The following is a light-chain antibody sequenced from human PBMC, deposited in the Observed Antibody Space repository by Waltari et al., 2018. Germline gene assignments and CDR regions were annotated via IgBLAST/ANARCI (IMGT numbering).Light chain of an antibody. V-gene: IGLV1-51*01. CDR3: ETWDTSLSAWV. CDR2: DND. Sequence: QSVLTQAPSVSAAPGQKDTISCAGSSSNIGNRYVSWYQQFPGTAPKLLIYDNDKRPSGIPDRFSASKSGTSATLDITGLQTGDESNYYCETWDTSLSAWVFGGGTKLTVL. CDR1: SSNIGNRY. J-gene: IGLJ3*02.